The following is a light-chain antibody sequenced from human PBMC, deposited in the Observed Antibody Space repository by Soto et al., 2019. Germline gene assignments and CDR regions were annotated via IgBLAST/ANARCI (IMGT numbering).Light chain of an antibody. Sequence: QSVLTQPPSVSAAPGQKVTISCSGSSSNIGNNYVSWYQQLPGTAPKLLIYDNIQRPSGIPDRFSGSKSGTSATLGITGLRTGDEADYYCGTWDSSLSAVVFGGGTKVTVL. CDR1: SSNIGNNY. V-gene: IGLV1-51*01. CDR2: DNI. CDR3: GTWDSSLSAVV. J-gene: IGLJ2*01.